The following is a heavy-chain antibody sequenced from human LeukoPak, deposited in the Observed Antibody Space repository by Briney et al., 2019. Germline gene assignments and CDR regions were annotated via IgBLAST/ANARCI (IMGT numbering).Heavy chain of an antibody. CDR1: GGSISSYY. CDR3: ATDMGGRKGSYYGMDV. V-gene: IGHV4-59*01. J-gene: IGHJ6*02. D-gene: IGHD1-26*01. CDR2: IYYSGST. Sequence: SETLSLTCTVSGGSISSYYWSWIRQPPGKGLEWIGYIYYSGSTNYNPSLKSRVTISVDTSKNQFSLKLSSVTAADTAVYYCATDMGGRKGSYYGMDVWGQGTTVTVSS.